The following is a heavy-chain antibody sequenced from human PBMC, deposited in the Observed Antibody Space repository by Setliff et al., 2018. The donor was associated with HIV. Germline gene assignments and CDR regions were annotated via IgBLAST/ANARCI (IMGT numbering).Heavy chain of an antibody. Sequence: SETLSLTCTVSGGSTDSGSYYWTWIRQPPGKGLEWIGFVYSTGSINYSPSFRGRLTISLETSENQFSLHLTSVTAADTAVYYCARAEGDAYNSLPYFDSWGPGALVTVSS. V-gene: IGHV4-61*01. CDR3: ARAEGDAYNSLPYFDS. J-gene: IGHJ4*02. CDR1: GGSTDSGSYY. CDR2: VYSTGSI. D-gene: IGHD1-1*01.